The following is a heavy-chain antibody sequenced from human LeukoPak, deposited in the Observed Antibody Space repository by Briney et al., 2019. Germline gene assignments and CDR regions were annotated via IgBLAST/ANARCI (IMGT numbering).Heavy chain of an antibody. J-gene: IGHJ4*02. CDR1: GYTFTSYA. CDR2: INAGNGNT. D-gene: IGHD3-22*01. V-gene: IGHV1-3*03. CDR3: AREGYYYDSSGYYLVFDY. Sequence: ASVKVSCKASGYTFTSYAMHWVRQAPGQRLEWMGWINAGNGNTKYSQEFQGRVTITRDTSASTAYMELSSLRSEDMAVYYCAREGYYYDSSGYYLVFDYWGQGTLVTVSS.